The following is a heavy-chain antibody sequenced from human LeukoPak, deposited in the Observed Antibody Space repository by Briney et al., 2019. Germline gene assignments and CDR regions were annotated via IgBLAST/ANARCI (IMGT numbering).Heavy chain of an antibody. Sequence: GGSLRLSCAASGFTFSSCSMNRVRQAPGKELEWVSSISSSSSYIYYADSVKGRFTISRDNAKNSLYLQMNSLRAEDTAVYYCARDITYYYDSSGYKADYWGQGTLVPVSS. CDR2: ISSSSSYI. J-gene: IGHJ4*02. CDR1: GFTFSSCS. CDR3: ARDITYYYDSSGYKADY. D-gene: IGHD3-22*01. V-gene: IGHV3-21*01.